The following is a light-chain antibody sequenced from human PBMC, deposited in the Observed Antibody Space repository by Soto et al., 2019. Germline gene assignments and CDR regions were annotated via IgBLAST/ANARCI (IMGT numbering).Light chain of an antibody. J-gene: IGKJ4*01. Sequence: EIVLTQSPGTLSLSPGERATLSCRASQSVGTYLAWYQQKPGQAPRLLIYGASSRATGIPDRFSGSGSGTDVTLTISRLEPEDSAVYYCQQYVSIPLTFGGGTK. CDR1: QSVGTY. CDR2: GAS. V-gene: IGKV3-20*01. CDR3: QQYVSIPLT.